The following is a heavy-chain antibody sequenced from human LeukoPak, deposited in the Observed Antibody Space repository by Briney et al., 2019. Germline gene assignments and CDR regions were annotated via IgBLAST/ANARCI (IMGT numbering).Heavy chain of an antibody. CDR1: GFTFSSYS. CDR2: ISTSSSYI. V-gene: IGHV3-21*04. CDR3: ARGGSYLSAFDI. D-gene: IGHD1-26*01. J-gene: IGHJ3*02. Sequence: GGSLRLSCAASGFTFSSYSMNWVRQAPGKGLEWVSSISTSSSYIYYADSVKGRFTISRDNSKNTLYLQMNSLRAEDTAVYYCARGGSYLSAFDIWGQGTMVTVSS.